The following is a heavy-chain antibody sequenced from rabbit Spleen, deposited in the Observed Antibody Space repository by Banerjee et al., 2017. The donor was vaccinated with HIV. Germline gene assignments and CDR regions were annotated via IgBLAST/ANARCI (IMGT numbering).Heavy chain of an antibody. D-gene: IGHD1-1*01. CDR1: GIDFNSYG. CDR2: INIVTGKS. CDR3: ARDLVAVIGWNFNL. J-gene: IGHJ4*01. V-gene: IGHV1S45*01. Sequence: ELVESGGGLVQPGESLKLSCKASGIDFNSYGITWVRQAPGKGLEWIACINIVTGKSVYARWAKGRFTMSRTSSTTVTLQMTSLTAADTATYFCARDLVAVIGWNFNLWGQGTLVTVS.